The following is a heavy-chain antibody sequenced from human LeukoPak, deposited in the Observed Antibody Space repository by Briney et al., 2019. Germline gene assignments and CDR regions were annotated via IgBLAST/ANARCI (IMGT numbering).Heavy chain of an antibody. J-gene: IGHJ6*03. CDR1: GFTFSSYA. Sequence: GSLRLSCAASGFTFSSYAMSWVRQAPGKGLEWVSAISGSGGSTYYADSVKGRFTISRDNSKNTLFLQMNSLRAEDTAVYYCAKGAASPIRAYYYYYMDVWGKGTTVTVSS. D-gene: IGHD4-17*01. V-gene: IGHV3-23*01. CDR3: AKGAASPIRAYYYYYMDV. CDR2: ISGSGGST.